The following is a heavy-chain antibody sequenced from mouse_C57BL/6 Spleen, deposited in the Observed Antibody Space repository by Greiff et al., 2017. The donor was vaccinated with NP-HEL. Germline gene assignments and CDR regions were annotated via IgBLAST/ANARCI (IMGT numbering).Heavy chain of an antibody. D-gene: IGHD1-1*01. J-gene: IGHJ2*01. CDR3: ARSLYYYGNYFDY. V-gene: IGHV1-80*01. Sequence: LQESGAELVKPGASVKISCKASGYAFSSYWMNWVKQRPGKGLEWIGQIYPGDGDTNYNGKFKGKATLTADKSSSTAYMQLSSLTSEDSAVYFCARSLYYYGNYFDYWGQGTTLTVSS. CDR1: GYAFSSYW. CDR2: IYPGDGDT.